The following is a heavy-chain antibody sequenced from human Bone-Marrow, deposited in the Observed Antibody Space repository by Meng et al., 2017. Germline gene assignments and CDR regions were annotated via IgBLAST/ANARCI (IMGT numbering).Heavy chain of an antibody. CDR1: GFTLSDYW. V-gene: IGHV3-7*01. J-gene: IGHJ4*02. D-gene: IGHD6-19*01. CDR3: ARANRYGSGWYGMTND. Sequence: GESLKISCAASGFTLSDYWMSWVRQAPGKGLEWVANINEDGTEKYYVDSVKGRFTISRDNAKNSLYLQMNSLRAEDTAAYYCARANRYGSGWYGMTNDWGQGPLVTVSS. CDR2: INEDGTEK.